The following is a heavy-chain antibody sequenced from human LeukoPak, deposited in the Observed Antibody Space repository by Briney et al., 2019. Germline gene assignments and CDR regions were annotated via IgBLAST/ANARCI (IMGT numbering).Heavy chain of an antibody. V-gene: IGHV3-21*04. CDR3: AKNKGYGSGRIGEIDY. Sequence: GGSLRLSCAASGFTFSSYSMNWVRQAPGKGLEWVSSISSSSSYIYYADSVKGRFTFSRDNAKNSLYLQMNSLRAEDTAVYYCAKNKGYGSGRIGEIDYWGQGTLVTVSS. CDR1: GFTFSSYS. J-gene: IGHJ4*02. CDR2: ISSSSSYI. D-gene: IGHD3-10*01.